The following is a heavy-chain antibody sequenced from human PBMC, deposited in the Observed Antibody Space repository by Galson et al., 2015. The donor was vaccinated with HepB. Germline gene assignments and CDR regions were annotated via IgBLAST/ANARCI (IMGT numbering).Heavy chain of an antibody. CDR2: IIPIFGTA. Sequence: SVKVSCKASGGTFSSYAISWVRQAPGQGLEWMGGIIPIFGTANYAQKFQGRVTITADESTSTAYMELSSLRSEDTAVYYCARGDFWSGYYRASQRFDYWGQGTLVTVSS. CDR3: ARGDFWSGYYRASQRFDY. J-gene: IGHJ4*02. V-gene: IGHV1-69*13. CDR1: GGTFSSYA. D-gene: IGHD3-3*01.